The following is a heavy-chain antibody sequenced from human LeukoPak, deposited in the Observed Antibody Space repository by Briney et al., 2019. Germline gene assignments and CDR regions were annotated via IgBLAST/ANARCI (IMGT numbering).Heavy chain of an antibody. Sequence: GGSLRLSCAASGFTFSRYWMHWVRQAPGKGLVWVSRIKSDGSTNYADSVKGRFTISRDNAKNSLYLQMNSLRAEDTAVYYCARTQAGHYYYYYMDVWGKGTTVTVSS. CDR3: ARTQAGHYYYYYMDV. CDR1: GFTFSRYW. V-gene: IGHV3-74*01. CDR2: IKSDGST. J-gene: IGHJ6*03.